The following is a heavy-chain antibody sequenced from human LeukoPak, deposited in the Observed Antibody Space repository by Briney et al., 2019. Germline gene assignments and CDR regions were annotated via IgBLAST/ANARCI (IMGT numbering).Heavy chain of an antibody. CDR2: IYYSGST. CDR1: GGSISSSSYY. J-gene: IGHJ4*02. Sequence: SETLSLTCTVSGGSISSSSYYWGWIRQPPGKGLEWIGSIYYSGSTYYNPSLKSRVTISVDRSKNQFSLKLSSVTAADTAAYYCARARGSSWPWGPLDYWGQGTLVTVSS. V-gene: IGHV4-39*07. D-gene: IGHD6-13*01. CDR3: ARARGSSWPWGPLDY.